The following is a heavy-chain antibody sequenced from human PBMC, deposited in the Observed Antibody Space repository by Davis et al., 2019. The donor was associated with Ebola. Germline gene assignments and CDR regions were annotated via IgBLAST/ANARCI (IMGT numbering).Heavy chain of an antibody. D-gene: IGHD6-25*01. Sequence: ASVKVSCKASGYTFTDYLMHWVRQAPGQGLEWMGLINPSIGNTSLAQKFQGRVTLTRDTSTSTVHMDLSSLNSEDTAIYYCESGEFVDFWGQGTLVTVSS. CDR2: INPSIGNT. J-gene: IGHJ4*02. CDR1: GYTFTDYL. V-gene: IGHV1-46*01. CDR3: ESGEFVDF.